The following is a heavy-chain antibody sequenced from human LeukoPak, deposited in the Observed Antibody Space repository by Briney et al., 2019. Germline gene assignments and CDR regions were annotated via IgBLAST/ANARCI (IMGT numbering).Heavy chain of an antibody. CDR1: GGSFSGYY. Sequence: PSETLSLTCAVYGGSFSGYYWSWTRQPPGKGLEWIGEINHSGSTNYNPSLKSRVTIPVDTTKNQFSLKLSSVTAADTAVYYCARHGPVLRFLEGLLYFDYWGQGTLVTVSS. CDR2: INHSGST. CDR3: ARHGPVLRFLEGLLYFDY. V-gene: IGHV4-34*01. J-gene: IGHJ4*02. D-gene: IGHD3-3*01.